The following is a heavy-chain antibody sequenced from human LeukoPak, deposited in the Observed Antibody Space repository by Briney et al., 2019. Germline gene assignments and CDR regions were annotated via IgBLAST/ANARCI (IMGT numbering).Heavy chain of an antibody. CDR2: IGNDRSIK. D-gene: IGHD1-26*01. CDR1: GFTFSNFG. V-gene: IGHV3-33*08. Sequence: GRSLRLSCAASGFTFSNFGMHWVRQAPGKGLEWVAVIGNDRSIKNHVDSVKGRFTISRDNSKNTLYLQMNSLRAEDTAVYYCARDGTYTPFDSLGQGTLVTVSS. J-gene: IGHJ4*02. CDR3: ARDGTYTPFDS.